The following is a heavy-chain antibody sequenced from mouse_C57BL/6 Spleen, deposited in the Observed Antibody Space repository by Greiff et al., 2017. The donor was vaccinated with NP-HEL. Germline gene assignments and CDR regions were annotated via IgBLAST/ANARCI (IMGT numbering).Heavy chain of an antibody. CDR1: GYTFTSYW. CDR2: IDPSDSYT. V-gene: IGHV1-50*01. J-gene: IGHJ1*03. CDR3: ARRTTEDCYFEV. D-gene: IGHD1-1*01. Sequence: QVQLQQPGAELVKPGASVKLSCKASGYTFTSYWMQWVKQRPGQGLEWIGEIDPSDSYTNYNQKFKGKATLTVDTSSSTAYMQLSSLTSEDSAVYYGARRTTEDCYFEVGGKGTTVTVPS.